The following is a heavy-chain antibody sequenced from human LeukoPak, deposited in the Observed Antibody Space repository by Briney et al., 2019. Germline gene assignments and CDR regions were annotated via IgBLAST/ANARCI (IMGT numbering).Heavy chain of an antibody. CDR3: ARRPRIAAADSYYFDY. V-gene: IGHV3-30*03. Sequence: GGSLRLSCAASGFTLSSYGMHWVRQAPGKGLEWVAVISYDGSNKYYADSVKGRFTISRDNSKNTLYLQMNSLRAEDTAVYYCARRPRIAAADSYYFDYWGQGTLVTVSS. D-gene: IGHD6-13*01. J-gene: IGHJ4*02. CDR2: ISYDGSNK. CDR1: GFTLSSYG.